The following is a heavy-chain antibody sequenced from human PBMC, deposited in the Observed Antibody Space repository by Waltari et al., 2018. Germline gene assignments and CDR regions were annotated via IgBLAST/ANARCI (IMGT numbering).Heavy chain of an antibody. CDR3: ARLSYHIVTGYGWFDP. V-gene: IGHV4-39*01. CDR1: GGSISSESYY. CDR2: ISYRGIT. Sequence: QLQLQESGPGLVKPSETLSLTCTVSGGSISSESYYWGWIRQPPGKGLEWIGIISYRGITYYNPSLKSRVTISVDTSKNQFSLKLSSVTAADTAVYYCARLSYHIVTGYGWFDPWGLGTLVTVSS. D-gene: IGHD3-9*01. J-gene: IGHJ5*02.